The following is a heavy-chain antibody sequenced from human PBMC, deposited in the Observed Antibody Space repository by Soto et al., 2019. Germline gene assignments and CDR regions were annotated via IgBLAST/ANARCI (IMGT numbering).Heavy chain of an antibody. J-gene: IGHJ6*02. CDR2: INHSGST. CDR3: ATAEYYYYYGMDV. V-gene: IGHV4-34*01. Sequence: SETLSLTCAVYGGSFSGYYGSWIRQPPGKELEWIGEINHSGSTNYNPSLKSRVTISVDTSKNQFSLKLSSVTAADTAVYYCATAEYYYYYGMDVWGQGTTVTVSS. CDR1: GGSFSGYY.